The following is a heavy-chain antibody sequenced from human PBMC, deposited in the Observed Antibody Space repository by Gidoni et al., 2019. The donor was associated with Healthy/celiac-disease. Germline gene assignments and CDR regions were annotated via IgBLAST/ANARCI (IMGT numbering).Heavy chain of an antibody. V-gene: IGHV4-39*01. D-gene: IGHD3-3*01. Sequence: QLQLPASDPGLVKPSETLSLTCPLSGGSISSSSYYWGWSRQPPGNGLEWIGSIYYSGSTDYNPALKSRVTISVDTAKNQFSLKLSSVTAAVTAVYYCARHGGGMDVWGQGTTVTVSS. CDR3: ARHGGGMDV. J-gene: IGHJ6*02. CDR1: GGSISSSSYY. CDR2: IYYSGST.